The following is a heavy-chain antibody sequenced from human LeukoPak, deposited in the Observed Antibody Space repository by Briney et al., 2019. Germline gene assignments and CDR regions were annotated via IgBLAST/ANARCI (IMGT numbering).Heavy chain of an antibody. D-gene: IGHD4-11*01. J-gene: IGHJ6*04. V-gene: IGHV1-69*05. Sequence: SVKVSCKASGGTFSSYAISWVRQAPGQGLEWTGGIIPIFGTANYAQKFQGRVTITTDESTSTAYMKLSSLRSEDTAVYYCAWEDYSNYFGVMDVWGKGTTVTVSS. CDR3: AWEDYSNYFGVMDV. CDR1: GGTFSSYA. CDR2: IIPIFGTA.